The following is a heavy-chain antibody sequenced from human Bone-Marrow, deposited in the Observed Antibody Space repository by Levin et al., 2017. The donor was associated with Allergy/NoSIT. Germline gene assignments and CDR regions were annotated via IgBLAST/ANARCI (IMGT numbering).Heavy chain of an antibody. J-gene: IGHJ6*03. CDR1: GYSFTSYW. Sequence: GESLKISCKGSGYSFTSYWIGWVRQMPGKGLEWMGIIYPGDSDTRYSPSFQGQVTISADKSISTAYLQWSSLKASDTAMYYCAGVRGGGYCSGGSCRPRRRQYYYYYMDVWGKGTTVTVSS. V-gene: IGHV5-51*01. CDR2: IYPGDSDT. D-gene: IGHD2-15*01. CDR3: AGVRGGGYCSGGSCRPRRRQYYYYYMDV.